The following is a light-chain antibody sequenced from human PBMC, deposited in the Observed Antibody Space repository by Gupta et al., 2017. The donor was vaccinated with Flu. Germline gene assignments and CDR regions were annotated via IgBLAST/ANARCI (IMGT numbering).Light chain of an antibody. CDR2: WAS. J-gene: IGKJ1*01. Sequence: DIVMTQSPDSLAVSLGERATINCKSSQSVLYSSNNKNYLAWYQQKPGQPPKLLIYWASTRESGVPDRFSGSGSGTDFTLTISSLQAEDVAVYYCQQDYSTPGTFGQGTNVEIQ. CDR1: QSVLYSSNNKNY. CDR3: QQDYSTPGT. V-gene: IGKV4-1*01.